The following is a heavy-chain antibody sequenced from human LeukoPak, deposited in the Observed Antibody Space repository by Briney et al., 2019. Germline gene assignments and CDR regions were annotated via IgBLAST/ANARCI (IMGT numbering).Heavy chain of an antibody. CDR1: GFTFSTYA. V-gene: IGHV3-64*02. J-gene: IGHJ4*02. Sequence: GGSLRLPCAASGFTFSTYAMHGVRQAPGKALEYVAALSSDGGVTYYEDSVKGRFTISRDNTKNTLYLQMGSLRAEDMAVYYCARRSLPERSGWYFPDYWGQGTLVTVSS. D-gene: IGHD6-19*01. CDR2: LSSDGGVT. CDR3: ARRSLPERSGWYFPDY.